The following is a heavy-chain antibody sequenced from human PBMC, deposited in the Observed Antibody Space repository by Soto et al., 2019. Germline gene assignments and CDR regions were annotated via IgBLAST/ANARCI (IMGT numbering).Heavy chain of an antibody. CDR2: ISYSGST. CDR3: ASYYYDSSGYYYVPGVY. D-gene: IGHD3-22*01. J-gene: IGHJ4*02. V-gene: IGHV4-39*01. CDR1: GGSISSNKW. Sequence: SETLSLTCAVSGGSISSNKWWSWVRQPPGKGLEWIGSISYSGSTYYNPSLKSRVTISVDTSKNQFSLKLSSVTAADTAVYYCASYYYDSSGYYYVPGVYWGQGTLVTVSS.